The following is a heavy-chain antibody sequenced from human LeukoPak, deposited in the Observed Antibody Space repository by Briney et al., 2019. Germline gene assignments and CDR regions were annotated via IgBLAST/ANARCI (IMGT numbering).Heavy chain of an antibody. V-gene: IGHV4-39*01. Sequence: SETLSLTCVLSGGSISSSDYYWAWIRQPPGKGLEWIGTVYYSGSTYYNPSLKSRLTISVDTSNNSISLKVTSLTAADTAVYYCARHGNWEPFDYWGQGSLVTVSS. D-gene: IGHD1-1*01. CDR1: GGSISSSDYY. J-gene: IGHJ4*02. CDR3: ARHGNWEPFDY. CDR2: VYYSGST.